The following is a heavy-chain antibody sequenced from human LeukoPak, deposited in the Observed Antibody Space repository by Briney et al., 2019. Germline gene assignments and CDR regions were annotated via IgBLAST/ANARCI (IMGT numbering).Heavy chain of an antibody. Sequence: PGGSLRLSCAASGFTFSSYGMHWVRQAPGKGLEWVAVISYDGSNKYYADSVKGRFTISRDNFKNTLYLQMNSLRAEDTAVYYCAKGGRGYSYGAVDYWGQGTLVTVSS. V-gene: IGHV3-30*18. CDR2: ISYDGSNK. J-gene: IGHJ4*02. D-gene: IGHD5-18*01. CDR1: GFTFSSYG. CDR3: AKGGRGYSYGAVDY.